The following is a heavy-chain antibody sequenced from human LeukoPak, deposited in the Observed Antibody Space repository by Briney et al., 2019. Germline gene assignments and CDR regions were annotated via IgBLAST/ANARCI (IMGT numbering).Heavy chain of an antibody. CDR3: AKGTMVRGRAYYYFDY. Sequence: GGSLTLSCAASGFTFSSYAMSWVRQAPGEGLEWVSTISGSGGYTYYADSVKGRFTISRGNSKNTLYLQMNSLRAEDTAVYYCAKGTMVRGRAYYYFDYWGQGTLVTVSS. CDR1: GFTFSSYA. V-gene: IGHV3-23*01. CDR2: ISGSGGYT. D-gene: IGHD3-10*01. J-gene: IGHJ4*02.